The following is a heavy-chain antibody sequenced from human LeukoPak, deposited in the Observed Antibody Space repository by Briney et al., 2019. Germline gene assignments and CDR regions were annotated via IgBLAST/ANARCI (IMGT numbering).Heavy chain of an antibody. D-gene: IGHD1-14*01. V-gene: IGHV3-7*01. CDR2: IKHDGNEK. CDR1: GFTFSSSW. Sequence: PGGSLRLSCAASGFTFSSSWMAWVRQAPGKGLEWVANIKHDGNEKYYVDSVKGRFTISRDNAKNSLHLEMNSLRADDTAVYYCAGMDHFDYWGQGTLVTVSS. CDR3: AGMDHFDY. J-gene: IGHJ4*02.